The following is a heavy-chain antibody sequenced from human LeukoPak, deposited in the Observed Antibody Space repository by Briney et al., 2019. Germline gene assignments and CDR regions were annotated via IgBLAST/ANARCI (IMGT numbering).Heavy chain of an antibody. CDR1: GGSISSSSYY. CDR2: IYYSGSA. Sequence: PSETLSLTCTVSGGSISSSSYYWGWIRQPPGKGLEWIGSIYYSGSAYYNSSLKSRVTISVDTSKNQFSLKLSSVTAADTAVYYCARAYLSFWFDPWGQGTLVTVSS. V-gene: IGHV4-39*07. CDR3: ARAYLSFWFDP. J-gene: IGHJ5*02. D-gene: IGHD2/OR15-2a*01.